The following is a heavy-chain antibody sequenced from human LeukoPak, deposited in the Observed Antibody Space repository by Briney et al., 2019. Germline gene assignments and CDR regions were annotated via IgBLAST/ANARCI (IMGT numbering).Heavy chain of an antibody. J-gene: IGHJ4*02. CDR3: ARQPYYYDSSGYRQKSYYFDY. Sequence: PSETLSLTCTVSGGSISSYYWSWIRXPPGKXLEWIGYIYYSGSTNYNPSLKNRVTISVDKSKNQFSLRLNSVTAADTAMYYCARQPYYYDSSGYRQKSYYFDYWGQGTLVTVSS. CDR1: GGSISSYY. V-gene: IGHV4-59*08. CDR2: IYYSGST. D-gene: IGHD3-22*01.